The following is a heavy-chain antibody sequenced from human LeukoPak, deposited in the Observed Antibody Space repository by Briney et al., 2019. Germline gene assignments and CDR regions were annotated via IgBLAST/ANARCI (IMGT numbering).Heavy chain of an antibody. D-gene: IGHD4-17*01. CDR2: ISYDGSNK. Sequence: GGSLRLSCAASGFTFSSYGMHWVRQAPGKGLEWVAVISYDGSNKYYADSVKGRFTISRDNSKNTLYLQMNSLRAEDTAVYYCAKAPTVTDPLDYWGQGTLATVSS. CDR1: GFTFSSYG. V-gene: IGHV3-30*18. CDR3: AKAPTVTDPLDY. J-gene: IGHJ4*02.